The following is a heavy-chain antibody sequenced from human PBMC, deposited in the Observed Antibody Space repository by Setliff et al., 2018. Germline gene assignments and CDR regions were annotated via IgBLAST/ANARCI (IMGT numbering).Heavy chain of an antibody. J-gene: IGHJ6*03. CDR2: IYIGGSA. V-gene: IGHV4-4*07. CDR1: GGSISSYY. Sequence: PSETLSLTCTVSGGSISSYYWSWIRQPAGKGLEWIGHIYIGGSANYNPSLKSRVTISIDTSKNQFSLKLNSVTAADMAVYYCAREQWLDPPGYYYMDVWAKGTTVTVS. CDR3: AREQWLDPPGYYYMDV. D-gene: IGHD6-19*01.